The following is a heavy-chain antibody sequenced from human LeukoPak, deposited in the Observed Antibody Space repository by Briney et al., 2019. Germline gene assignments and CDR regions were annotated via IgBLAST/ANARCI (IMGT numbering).Heavy chain of an antibody. Sequence: PGGSLRLPCAASGFTFSDYYMNWIRQAPGEGLEWVSYISDSGNTIHSADSVKGRFTISRDNAKNSLYLQMNSLRAEDTAVYYCARARDNWNYEAFDIWGQGTMVTVSS. D-gene: IGHD1-7*01. CDR2: ISDSGNTI. J-gene: IGHJ3*02. CDR3: ARARDNWNYEAFDI. CDR1: GFTFSDYY. V-gene: IGHV3-11*01.